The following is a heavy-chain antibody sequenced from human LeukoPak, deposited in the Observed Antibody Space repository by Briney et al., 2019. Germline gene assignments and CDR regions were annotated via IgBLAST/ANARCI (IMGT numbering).Heavy chain of an antibody. CDR3: AKDRRGSYGRGLDY. Sequence: PGASLRLFCAASGFTFSSYALRWVHQAPGKGLECVSAISGSGGSTYYADSVKGRFTISRDNSKNTLYLQMNSLRAEDTAVYYCAKDRRGSYGRGLDYWGQGTLVTVSS. V-gene: IGHV3-23*01. J-gene: IGHJ4*02. CDR2: ISGSGGST. D-gene: IGHD1-26*01. CDR1: GFTFSSYA.